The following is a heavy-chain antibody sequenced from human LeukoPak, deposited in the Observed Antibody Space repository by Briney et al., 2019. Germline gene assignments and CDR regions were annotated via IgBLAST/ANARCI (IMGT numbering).Heavy chain of an antibody. CDR1: GGTFNNDG. D-gene: IGHD2-21*01. CDR2: AIPIFGTT. J-gene: IGHJ5*02. Sequence: SVKVSCKASGGTFNNDGVTWVRQAPGQGLEWMGGAIPIFGTTRYVQKFQGKVTITTDEYTGTAYMELTSLTSDDTAVYFCARGGLWTMMSREGLHPWGQGTLVTVSS. V-gene: IGHV1-69*05. CDR3: ARGGLWTMMSREGLHP.